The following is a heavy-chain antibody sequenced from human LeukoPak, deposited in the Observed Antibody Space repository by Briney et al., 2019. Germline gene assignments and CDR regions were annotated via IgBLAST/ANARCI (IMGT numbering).Heavy chain of an antibody. CDR2: ISPIGSRT. V-gene: IGHV3-23*01. CDR3: AKASTVLKPIDS. CDR1: GFTFSTYA. D-gene: IGHD1-14*01. Sequence: GGPLRRSCAASGFTFSTYAMNWVRQAPGQGLHSVSAISPIGSRTYYADSVKGRFTISRDNSKNTLYLQMNSLRAGDTAIYYCAKASTVLKPIDSWGQGTLVTVSS. J-gene: IGHJ4*02.